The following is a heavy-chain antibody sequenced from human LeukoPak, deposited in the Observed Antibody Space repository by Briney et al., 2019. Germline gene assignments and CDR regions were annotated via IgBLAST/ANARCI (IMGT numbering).Heavy chain of an antibody. CDR3: ARPDYGDHRFDS. CDR1: GFTFSSYW. CDR2: INSDGSSI. J-gene: IGHJ4*02. V-gene: IGHV3-74*01. D-gene: IGHD4-17*01. Sequence: GGSLRLSCAASGFTFSSYWMHWVRQAPGKGLVWVSRINSDGSSIRYADSVKGRFTISRDNAKNTLYVQMNTVRAEDTAVYYCARPDYGDHRFDSWGQGNLVTVSS.